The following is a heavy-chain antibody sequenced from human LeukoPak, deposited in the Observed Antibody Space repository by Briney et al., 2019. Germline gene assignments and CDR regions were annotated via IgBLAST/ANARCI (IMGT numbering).Heavy chain of an antibody. CDR3: ARPSEVRGALYGYFDY. Sequence: PGGSLRLSCAASGFTFSSYGMHWVRQAPGKGLEGVAVIWYDGSNKYYADSVKGRFTISRDNSKNTLYLQMNSLRAEDTAVYYCARPSEVRGALYGYFDYWGQGTLVTVSS. D-gene: IGHD3-10*01. V-gene: IGHV3-33*01. CDR1: GFTFSSYG. J-gene: IGHJ4*02. CDR2: IWYDGSNK.